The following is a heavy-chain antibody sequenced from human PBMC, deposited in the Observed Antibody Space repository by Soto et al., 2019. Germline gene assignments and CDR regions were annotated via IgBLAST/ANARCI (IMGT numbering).Heavy chain of an antibody. J-gene: IGHJ3*02. CDR3: ARVKDIVVVVAADAGAFDI. CDR2: IYPGDSDT. V-gene: IGHV5-51*01. Sequence: PGESLKISCKGSGYSFTSYWIGWVRQMPGKGLEWMGIIYPGDSDTRYSPSFQGQVTISADKSISTAYLQWSSLKASDTAMYYCARVKDIVVVVAADAGAFDIWGQGTMVTVS. CDR1: GYSFTSYW. D-gene: IGHD2-15*01.